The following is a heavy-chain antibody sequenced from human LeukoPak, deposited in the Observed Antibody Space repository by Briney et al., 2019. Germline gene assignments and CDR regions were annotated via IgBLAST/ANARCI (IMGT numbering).Heavy chain of an antibody. CDR2: IKQDGSEK. CDR1: GFTFSSYW. CDR3: ARDGSSSGYYLDLNNWFDP. J-gene: IGHJ5*02. D-gene: IGHD3-22*01. Sequence: AGGSLRLSCAASGFTFSSYWMSWVRQAPGKGLEWVANIKQDGSEKYYVDSVKGRFTISRDNAKNSLYLQMNSLRAEDTAVYYCARDGSSSGYYLDLNNWFDPWGQGTLVTVSS. V-gene: IGHV3-7*01.